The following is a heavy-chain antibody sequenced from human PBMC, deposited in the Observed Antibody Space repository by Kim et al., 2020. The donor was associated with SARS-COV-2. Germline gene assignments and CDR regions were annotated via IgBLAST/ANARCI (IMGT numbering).Heavy chain of an antibody. D-gene: IGHD2-15*01. J-gene: IGHJ3*02. CDR3: ARHSGYCSGGSCYSEFAFDI. V-gene: IGHV4-39*01. Sequence: SETLSLTCTVSGGSISSSNYYWGWIRQPPGKGLEWIGSIYYSGSTYYNPSLKSRVTISVDTSKNQFSLKLSSVTAADTAVYYCARHSGYCSGGSCYSEFAFDIWGQGTMVTVSS. CDR2: IYYSGST. CDR1: GGSISSSNYY.